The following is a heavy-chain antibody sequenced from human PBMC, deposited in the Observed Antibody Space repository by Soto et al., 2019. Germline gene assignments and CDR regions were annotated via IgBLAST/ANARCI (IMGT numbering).Heavy chain of an antibody. CDR1: GGSISSSSYY. V-gene: IGHV4-39*01. Sequence: SEALSLTCTVSGGSISSSSYYWGWIRQPPGKGLEWIGSIYYSGSTYYNPSLKSRVTISVDTSKNQFSLKLSSVTAADTAVYYCARRKRPGDYFDYWGQGTLVTVSS. CDR3: ARRKRPGDYFDY. J-gene: IGHJ4*02. D-gene: IGHD6-25*01. CDR2: IYYSGST.